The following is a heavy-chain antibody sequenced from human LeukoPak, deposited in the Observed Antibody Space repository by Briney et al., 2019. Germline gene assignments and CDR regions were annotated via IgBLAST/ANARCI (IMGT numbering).Heavy chain of an antibody. V-gene: IGHV4-59*01. CDR1: GGSISSYY. CDR2: IYYSGST. D-gene: IGHD1-7*01. Sequence: SETLSLTCTVAGGSISSYYWSWIRQPPGMGPEWIGYIYYSGSTNYNPSLKSRVTISVDTSKNQFSLKLSSVTAADTAVYYCARAYNWNYNDYFDYWGQGTLVTVSS. J-gene: IGHJ4*02. CDR3: ARAYNWNYNDYFDY.